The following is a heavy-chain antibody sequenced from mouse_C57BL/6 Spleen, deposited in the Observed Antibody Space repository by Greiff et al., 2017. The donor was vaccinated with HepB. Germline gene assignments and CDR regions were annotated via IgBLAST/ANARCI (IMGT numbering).Heavy chain of an antibody. CDR3: TTRVRFAY. V-gene: IGHV14-4*01. Sequence: EVQLQQSGAELVRPGASVKLSCTASGFNIKDDYMHWVKQRPEQGLEWIGWIDPENGDTEYASKFQGKATITADTSSNTAYLQLSSLTSEDTAVYYCTTRVRFAYWGQGTRVTVSA. J-gene: IGHJ3*01. CDR1: GFNIKDDY. CDR2: IDPENGDT.